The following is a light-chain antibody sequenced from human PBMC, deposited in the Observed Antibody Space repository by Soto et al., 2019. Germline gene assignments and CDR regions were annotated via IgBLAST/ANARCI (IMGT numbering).Light chain of an antibody. V-gene: IGLV2-14*01. CDR2: EVS. CDR3: SSYTSSTVV. CDR1: SSDVGGYNY. J-gene: IGLJ2*01. Sequence: QSVLTQPASVSGSPGQSITISCTGTSSDVGGYNYVSWYQQHPGKAPKLMIYEVSNRPSGVSNRFSVSKSGNTASLTISGLQDEDEADYYCSSYTSSTVVFGGGTKLTVL.